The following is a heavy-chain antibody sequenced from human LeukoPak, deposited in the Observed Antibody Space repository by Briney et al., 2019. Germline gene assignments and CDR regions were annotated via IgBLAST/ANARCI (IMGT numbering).Heavy chain of an antibody. Sequence: GGSLRLSCAASGFTFDDYAMHWVRQAPGKGLEWVSGISWNSGSIGYADSVKGRFTISRDNAKNSLYLQMNSLRAEDTALYYCARLAVAFDYWGQGTLVTVSS. CDR2: ISWNSGSI. CDR1: GFTFDDYA. D-gene: IGHD6-19*01. J-gene: IGHJ4*02. CDR3: ARLAVAFDY. V-gene: IGHV3-9*01.